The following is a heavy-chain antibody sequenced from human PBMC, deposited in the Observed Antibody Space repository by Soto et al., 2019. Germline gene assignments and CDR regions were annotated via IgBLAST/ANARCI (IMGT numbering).Heavy chain of an antibody. CDR3: ARVPAAGFRRNWVDP. CDR1: GASINSYY. J-gene: IGHJ5*02. D-gene: IGHD6-13*01. Sequence: SETLSLTCTVSGASINSYYWSWIRQPPGKGLEWIGYIYYTGSTNYNPSLKSRVTISLDTSKNQFSLRLRSVTTADTAVYFCARVPAAGFRRNWVDPWGQGTLVTVSS. CDR2: IYYTGST. V-gene: IGHV4-59*01.